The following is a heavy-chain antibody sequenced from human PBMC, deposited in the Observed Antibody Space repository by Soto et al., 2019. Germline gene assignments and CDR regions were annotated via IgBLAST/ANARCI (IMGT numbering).Heavy chain of an antibody. CDR1: EFTFSNYA. Sequence: GGSLRLSCAASEFTFSNYAMSWVRQAPGKGLEWVSAISYGGGTTYYADSVKGRFTISRDNSKNTLYLQMNSLRAEDTALYYCARPTYYYDSSGPPAYWGQGTLVTVSS. J-gene: IGHJ4*02. D-gene: IGHD3-22*01. CDR2: ISYGGGTT. CDR3: ARPTYYYDSSGPPAY. V-gene: IGHV3-23*01.